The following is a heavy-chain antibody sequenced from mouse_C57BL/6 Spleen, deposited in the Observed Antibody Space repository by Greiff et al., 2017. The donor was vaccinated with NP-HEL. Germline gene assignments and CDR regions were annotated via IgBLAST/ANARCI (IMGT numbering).Heavy chain of an antibody. CDR2: ISYDGSN. J-gene: IGHJ3*01. Sequence: ESGPGLVKPSQSLSLTCSVTGYSITSGYYWNWIRQFPGNKLEWMGYISYDGSNNYNPSLKNRISITRDTSKNQFFLKLNSVTTEDTATYYCAREELGPWFAYWGQGTLVTVSA. CDR3: AREELGPWFAY. V-gene: IGHV3-6*01. CDR1: GYSITSGYY. D-gene: IGHD4-1*01.